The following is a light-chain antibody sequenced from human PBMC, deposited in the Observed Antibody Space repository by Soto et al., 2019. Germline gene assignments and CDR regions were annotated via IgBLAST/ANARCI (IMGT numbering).Light chain of an antibody. Sequence: QSALTQPASPSGSPGQSITISCTGTSSDIGAYDYVSWFRQHPGKAPKLMISEVNNRPSGVSNRFSGSKSGNTASLTISGLQAEDEADYYCSSYTSSTFYVFGTGTKVTVL. CDR2: EVN. V-gene: IGLV2-14*01. J-gene: IGLJ1*01. CDR3: SSYTSSTFYV. CDR1: SSDIGAYDY.